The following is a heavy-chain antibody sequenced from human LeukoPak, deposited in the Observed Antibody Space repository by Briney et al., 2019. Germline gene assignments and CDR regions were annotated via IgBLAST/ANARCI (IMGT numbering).Heavy chain of an antibody. D-gene: IGHD1-26*01. CDR2: INWSGGST. CDR1: GFTFDDYA. J-gene: IGHJ4*02. CDR3: ARLSSSGNYSPIDY. Sequence: GGSLRLSCAASGFTFDDYAMSWVRQAPGKGLEWVSDINWSGGSTNYARSVKGRFTISRDNAKNSLYLQMNSLRAEDTALYYCARLSSSGNYSPIDYWGQGTLVTVSS. V-gene: IGHV3-20*04.